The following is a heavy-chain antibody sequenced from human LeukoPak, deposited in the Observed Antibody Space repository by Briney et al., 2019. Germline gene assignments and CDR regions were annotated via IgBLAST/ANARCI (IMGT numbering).Heavy chain of an antibody. CDR2: TNGDGPDT. Sequence: GGSLRLSCAASGFTFRGYWMHWVRQAPGMXLEWVSRTNGDGPDTIYADSLKGRFTTSRDNAKNTLYLKMNSLRAEDTAVYYCISDSHGGVDYWGQGTLVTVSS. V-gene: IGHV3-74*01. CDR1: GFTFRGYW. CDR3: ISDSHGGVDY. D-gene: IGHD3-10*01. J-gene: IGHJ4*02.